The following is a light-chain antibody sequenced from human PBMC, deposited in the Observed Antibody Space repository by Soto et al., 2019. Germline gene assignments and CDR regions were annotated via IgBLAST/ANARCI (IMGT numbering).Light chain of an antibody. CDR3: QQYGDLPLS. V-gene: IGKV3-15*01. CDR1: QSVGNN. J-gene: IGKJ4*01. Sequence: ELVVTQSPATLSASPWERATLSCRASQSVGNNFAWYQQKPGQAPRVLIFDTSTRATGVPARFSGSGSGIEFTLTISSLQSEDFEVYYCQQYGDLPLSFGGGAKVDI. CDR2: DTS.